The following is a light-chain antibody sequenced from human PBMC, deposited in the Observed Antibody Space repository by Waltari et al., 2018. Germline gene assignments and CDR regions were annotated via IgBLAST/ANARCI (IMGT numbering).Light chain of an antibody. J-gene: IGKJ1*01. Sequence: EIVLTQSPGTLSLSPGERVTLSCRASQSVSRTLDWYQQKPGQAPRLLIYGASIRATGIPDRFSGSGSGTDFSLTISRLEPEDFAVYYCQHYRSLPVTFGQGTKVEIK. CDR2: GAS. V-gene: IGKV3-20*01. CDR1: QSVSRT. CDR3: QHYRSLPVT.